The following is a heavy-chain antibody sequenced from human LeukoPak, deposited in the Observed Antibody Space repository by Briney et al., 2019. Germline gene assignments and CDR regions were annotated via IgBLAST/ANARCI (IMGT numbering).Heavy chain of an antibody. J-gene: IGHJ6*02. CDR1: GFTFSSYG. Sequence: PGGSLRLSCAASGFTFSSYGMHWVRQAPGKGLEWVAFIRYDGSNKYYADSVKGRFTISRDNSKNTLYLQMNSLRAEDTAVYYCAKSRPFVGVYYYYYGMDVWGQGTTVTVSS. CDR3: AKSRPFVGVYYYYYGMDV. D-gene: IGHD2-21*01. CDR2: IRYDGSNK. V-gene: IGHV3-30*02.